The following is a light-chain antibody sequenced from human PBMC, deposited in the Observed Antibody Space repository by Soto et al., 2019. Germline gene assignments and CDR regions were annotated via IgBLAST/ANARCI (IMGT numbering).Light chain of an antibody. CDR2: KAS. CDR1: QSISSW. Sequence: DIQMTQSPSTLSASVGYRVTITYRASQSISSWLAWYQQKKGKPPNLLIYKASSLKSGVPSRFRGSGSGTEFTLTISGLQPDDFESYYCQQYNSYSWTFGQGTKVDIK. V-gene: IGKV1-5*03. CDR3: QQYNSYSWT. J-gene: IGKJ1*01.